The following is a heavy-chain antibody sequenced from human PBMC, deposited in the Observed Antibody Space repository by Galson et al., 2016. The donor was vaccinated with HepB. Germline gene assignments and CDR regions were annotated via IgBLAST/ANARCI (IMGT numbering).Heavy chain of an antibody. V-gene: IGHV3-9*01. CDR1: GFNFDEYA. D-gene: IGHD3-10*01. CDR2: ISYNRDNI. Sequence: SLRLSCAASGFNFDEYAMHWVRQAPGKGLEWVSGISYNRDNIAYVDSVKGRFAISRDNAKNSLYLQMNSLTVEDTALYFCTNLGFGNGGGTDAFDIWGQGTLVTVSS. J-gene: IGHJ3*02. CDR3: TNLGFGNGGGTDAFDI.